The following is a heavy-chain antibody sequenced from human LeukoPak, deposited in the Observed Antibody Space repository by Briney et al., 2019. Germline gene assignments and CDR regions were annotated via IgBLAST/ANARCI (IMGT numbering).Heavy chain of an antibody. Sequence: ASVPVSCQACGYTFTGYYMHWVGPAAGQGLAWRGWINPNSGGTNYAQKFQGRVTMSRDTSISTAYMELSRLRSDHTAVYYCAREVGYSSGWADYWGQGTLVTVSS. J-gene: IGHJ4*02. CDR1: GYTFTGYY. CDR2: INPNSGGT. V-gene: IGHV1-2*02. D-gene: IGHD6-19*01. CDR3: AREVGYSSGWADY.